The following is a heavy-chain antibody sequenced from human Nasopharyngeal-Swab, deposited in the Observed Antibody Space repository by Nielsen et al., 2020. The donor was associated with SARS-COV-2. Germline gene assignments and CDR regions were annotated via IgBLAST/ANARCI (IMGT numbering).Heavy chain of an antibody. CDR3: ATPGYRSGHYFFDN. V-gene: IGHV1-8*01. Sequence: ASVNVSCKATEYIFSTFDINWVRQATGQGLEWMGWMSPTRGKTESAQKFQGRITMTRDTSTSTAYMELSSLTSEDTAIYYCATPGYRSGHYFFDNWGQGTLVTVSS. D-gene: IGHD5-18*01. J-gene: IGHJ4*02. CDR2: MSPTRGKT. CDR1: EYIFSTFD.